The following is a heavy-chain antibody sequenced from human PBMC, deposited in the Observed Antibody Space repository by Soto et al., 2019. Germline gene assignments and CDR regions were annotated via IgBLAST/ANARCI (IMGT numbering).Heavy chain of an antibody. CDR1: GYTFTSYG. Sequence: QVQLVQSGAEVKKPGASVKVSCKASGYTFTSYGINWVRQAPGQGLEWMGWISAYNGNTKYAQKLQGRVTMTTDTSTSTVYMEMMSLRSDATAVYSCAPELAVTLIDSWGQGTLVTVSS. CDR3: APELAVTLIDS. CDR2: ISAYNGNT. V-gene: IGHV1-18*01. D-gene: IGHD1-7*01. J-gene: IGHJ4*02.